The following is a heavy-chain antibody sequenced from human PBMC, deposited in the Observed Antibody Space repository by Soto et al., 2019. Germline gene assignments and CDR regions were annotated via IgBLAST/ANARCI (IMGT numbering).Heavy chain of an antibody. Sequence: GGSLRLSCAAPGFTFSDYYMSWIRQAPGKGLEWVSYISGSGRTIYYADSMEGRFTISRDNAKNSLYLQMNTLSAEDTAVYYCARDSDISRMENYFDHWGQGTLVTVSS. D-gene: IGHD2-15*01. CDR2: ISGSGRTI. J-gene: IGHJ4*02. CDR3: ARDSDISRMENYFDH. CDR1: GFTFSDYY. V-gene: IGHV3-11*01.